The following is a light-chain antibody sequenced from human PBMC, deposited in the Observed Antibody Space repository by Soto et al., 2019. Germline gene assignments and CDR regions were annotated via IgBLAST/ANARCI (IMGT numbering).Light chain of an antibody. Sequence: EIVMTQSPATLSVSPGERATLSCRASQSVSSNLARYQQKPGQAPRLLIYGASTRATGIPDRFSGSGSGTEFTLTISSLQSEDFALYYCQQYNNWPITFGQGTRLEIK. CDR1: QSVSSN. CDR3: QQYNNWPIT. CDR2: GAS. J-gene: IGKJ5*01. V-gene: IGKV3-15*01.